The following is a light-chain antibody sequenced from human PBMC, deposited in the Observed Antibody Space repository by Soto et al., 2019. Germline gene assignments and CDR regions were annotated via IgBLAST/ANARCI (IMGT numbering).Light chain of an antibody. CDR3: QQSNNWPPT. CDR2: DAS. J-gene: IGKJ4*01. Sequence: EIVLTQSPATLSLSPGERATLSCRASQSVNTFLAWYQQQPGQAPRLLISDASNRATGIPARFSGSGSGTDFTLTISSLEPEDFAVYYCQQSNNWPPTLGGGTKVDIK. V-gene: IGKV3-11*01. CDR1: QSVNTF.